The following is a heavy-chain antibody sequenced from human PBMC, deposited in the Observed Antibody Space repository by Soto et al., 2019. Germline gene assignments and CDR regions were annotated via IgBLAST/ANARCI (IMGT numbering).Heavy chain of an antibody. CDR1: GFTFSDYF. Sequence: QVQLVESGGDLVKTGGSLRLSWPRSGFTFSDYFMSWIRQSPGKGLEWVSYTTQTGRTSTHADSVKGRFTISRDNAKNSLYLQMNSLRAEDTALYYCAREMSGHYFTFDLWGRGTIVTVSS. V-gene: IGHV3-11*01. CDR3: AREMSGHYFTFDL. CDR2: TTQTGRTS. J-gene: IGHJ3*01. D-gene: IGHD3-3*01.